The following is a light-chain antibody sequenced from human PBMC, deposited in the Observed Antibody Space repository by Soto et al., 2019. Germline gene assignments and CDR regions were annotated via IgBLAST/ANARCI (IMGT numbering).Light chain of an antibody. J-gene: IGKJ1*01. CDR3: QQSYSTPWT. Sequence: DLKMTQSPSPLSPSVGDRVTITCLASQSISSYLNWYKQTQGKAPKXXSYAASSLQSWVPSRFSGSGSGTDFTLTISSLTPQSFATYYCQQSYSTPWTFGQGTKVDIK. V-gene: IGKV1-39*01. CDR2: AAS. CDR1: QSISSY.